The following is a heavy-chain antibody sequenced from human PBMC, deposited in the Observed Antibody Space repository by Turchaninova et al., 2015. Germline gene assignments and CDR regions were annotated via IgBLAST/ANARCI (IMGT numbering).Heavy chain of an antibody. D-gene: IGHD6-19*01. CDR2: ISTYKGDT. V-gene: IGHV1-18*01. Sequence: QGQLVQSGAEVKNPGGSVKVPCKASGSTFNPYGISWGRQAPGHGLEWMGWISTYKGDTKYAQKVQGRATMTTDTSTNTAYMELRSLRSDDSAVYYCAREVAVAGTTALDSWGQGTLVTVSS. CDR3: AREVAVAGTTALDS. J-gene: IGHJ4*02. CDR1: GSTFNPYG.